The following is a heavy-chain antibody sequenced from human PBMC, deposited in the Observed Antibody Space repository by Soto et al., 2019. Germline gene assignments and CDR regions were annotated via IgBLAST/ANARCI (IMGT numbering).Heavy chain of an antibody. CDR1: GFTFSSYG. D-gene: IGHD3-3*01. V-gene: IGHV3-33*01. CDR2: IWYDGSNK. Sequence: QVQLVESGGGVVQPGRSLRLSCAASGFTFSSYGMHWVRQAPGKGLEWVAVIWYDGSNKYYADSVKGRFTISRDNSKNPLYLQMNSLRAEDTAVYYCSSSFGVVHYGMDVWGQGTTVTVSS. CDR3: SSSFGVVHYGMDV. J-gene: IGHJ6*02.